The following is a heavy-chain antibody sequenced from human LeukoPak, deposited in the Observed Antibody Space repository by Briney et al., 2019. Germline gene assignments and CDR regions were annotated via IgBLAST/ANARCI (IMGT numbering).Heavy chain of an antibody. CDR1: GGFSSPYF. CDR3: ARRGYSFVSSYYFDS. D-gene: IGHD5-18*01. J-gene: IGHJ4*02. Sequence: SETLSLTCTVSGGFSSPYFWSWIRQPPGKALEWIGYVSYGGTTHYDPSLRSRVTMSVDTSKKQFSLKLTSVTAADTAVYYCARRGYSFVSSYYFDSWGQGILVTVSS. CDR2: VSYGGTT. V-gene: IGHV4-59*08.